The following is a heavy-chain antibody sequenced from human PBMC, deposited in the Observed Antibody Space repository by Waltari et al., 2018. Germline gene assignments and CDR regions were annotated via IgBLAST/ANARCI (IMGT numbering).Heavy chain of an antibody. V-gene: IGHV1-2*06. Sequence: QVQLVQSGAEVKRPGASVMVSCKESGYTLSGYYLNWVRQAPGQGLEWMGRFNPSSGDTDYAQKFQGRVTMTRDTSINTAYLELTSLTSDDTAVYYCAKTGDFYSLEYWGQGSLVTVSS. CDR3: AKTGDFYSLEY. J-gene: IGHJ4*02. CDR1: GYTLSGYY. D-gene: IGHD3-3*01. CDR2: FNPSSGDT.